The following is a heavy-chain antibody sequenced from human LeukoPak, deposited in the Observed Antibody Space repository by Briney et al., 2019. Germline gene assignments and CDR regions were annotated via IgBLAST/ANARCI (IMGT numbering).Heavy chain of an antibody. D-gene: IGHD3-10*01. J-gene: IGHJ3*02. V-gene: IGHV1-24*01. CDR3: ATHGVLLWFGELIDAFDI. Sequence: GASVKVSCKVSGYTLTELSMHWVRQAPGKGLEWMGGFDPEDGETIYAQKFQGRVTMTEDTSTDTAYMELSSLRSEDTAVYYCATHGVLLWFGELIDAFDIWGQGTTVTVSS. CDR2: FDPEDGET. CDR1: GYTLTELS.